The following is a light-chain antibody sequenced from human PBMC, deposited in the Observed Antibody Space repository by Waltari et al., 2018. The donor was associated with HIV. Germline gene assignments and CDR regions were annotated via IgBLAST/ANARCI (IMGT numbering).Light chain of an antibody. V-gene: IGKV3-15*01. Sequence: VLTQSRATLSVSPGELPPLSCRASQNIANNLTWNQQNPGHPPRHLIFGASTSATGIPARFSGSGSGKEFTLTISSLQSEDFAVYYCQQYNKWPWTFGQGTRVEIK. J-gene: IGKJ1*01. CDR1: QNIANN. CDR2: GAS. CDR3: QQYNKWPWT.